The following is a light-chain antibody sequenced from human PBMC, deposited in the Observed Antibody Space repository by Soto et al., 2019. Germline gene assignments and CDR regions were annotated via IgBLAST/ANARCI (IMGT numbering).Light chain of an antibody. CDR2: GAS. V-gene: IGKV3-15*01. CDR3: QHYNTWWG. J-gene: IGKJ4*01. Sequence: EIVMTQSPATLSVSPGERVTLSCRASQSVRRNLAWYQQKPGQDPRVLIYGASTRAIGIPDRFSGSGSGTDFTLTISSLQSEDFAFYYCQHYNTWWGFCGGTKVEIK. CDR1: QSVRRN.